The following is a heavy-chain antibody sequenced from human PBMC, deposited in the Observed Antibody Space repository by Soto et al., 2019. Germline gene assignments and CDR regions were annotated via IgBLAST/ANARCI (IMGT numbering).Heavy chain of an antibody. D-gene: IGHD2-8*01. V-gene: IGHV3-23*01. Sequence: PGGSLRLSCAASGFTFSTYAMTWVRQAPGKGLEWVSTISGGGTTTYYADSVKGRFTISRDNSKNTLYLQMNSLRTEDTAVYYCLWAVYLLELDYWGQGTLVTVSS. CDR1: GFTFSTYA. CDR2: ISGGGTTT. CDR3: LWAVYLLELDY. J-gene: IGHJ4*02.